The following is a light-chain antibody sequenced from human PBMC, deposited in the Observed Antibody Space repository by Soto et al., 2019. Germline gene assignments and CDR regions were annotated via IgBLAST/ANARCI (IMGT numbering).Light chain of an antibody. CDR2: GAS. CDR3: LCYITYPWT. Sequence: EVVLTQSPGTLSLSPGERATLSCRASQSVSGSYLAWYQQKPGQAPRLLIYGASTRATGIPARFSGSGSGTEFSLTISSLQPEDFATYYCLCYITYPWTFGQGTKVDIK. V-gene: IGKV3-20*02. J-gene: IGKJ1*01. CDR1: QSVSGSY.